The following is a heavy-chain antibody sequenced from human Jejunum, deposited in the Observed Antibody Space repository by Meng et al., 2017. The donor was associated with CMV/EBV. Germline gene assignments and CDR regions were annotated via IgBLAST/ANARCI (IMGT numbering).Heavy chain of an antibody. CDR3: ARVSGQGIRTSVFEY. D-gene: IGHD2-2*01. CDR1: GYPFSAYY. J-gene: IGHJ4*02. CDR2: IDNYSGDT. V-gene: IGHV1-2*02. Sequence: GYPFSAYYIYWLRQAPGQGLQWMGWIDNYSGDTKYAQKFQGRATMTRDTSISTAYMEVSRLTSDDTAVYYCARVSGQGIRTSVFEYWGQGTLVTVSS.